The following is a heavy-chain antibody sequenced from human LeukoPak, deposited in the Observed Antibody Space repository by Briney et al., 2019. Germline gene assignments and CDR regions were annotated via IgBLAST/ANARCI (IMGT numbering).Heavy chain of an antibody. V-gene: IGHV4-39*01. J-gene: IGHJ5*02. Sequence: SETLSLTCTVSGGSISSSSYYWGWIRQPPGKGLEWIGSIYYSGSTYYSPSLKSRVTISVDTSKNQFSLKLTSVTAADTAVYYCARRPRAGWFDPWGQGTLVTVSS. CDR3: ARRPRAGWFDP. CDR2: IYYSGST. CDR1: GGSISSSSYY.